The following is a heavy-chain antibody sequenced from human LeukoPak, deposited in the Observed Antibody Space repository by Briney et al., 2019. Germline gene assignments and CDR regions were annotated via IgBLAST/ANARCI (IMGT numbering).Heavy chain of an antibody. V-gene: IGHV3-30*14. D-gene: IGHD3-3*01. Sequence: GGSLRLSCAASGFTFSTYAIHWVRQAPGKGLEWVSVISYDGNNKYYADSVKGRFTISRDNSKNTLYLQMSSLRTEDTAIYYCVKAQYDFWSGLDYWGQGTLVTVSS. J-gene: IGHJ4*02. CDR2: ISYDGNNK. CDR1: GFTFSTYA. CDR3: VKAQYDFWSGLDY.